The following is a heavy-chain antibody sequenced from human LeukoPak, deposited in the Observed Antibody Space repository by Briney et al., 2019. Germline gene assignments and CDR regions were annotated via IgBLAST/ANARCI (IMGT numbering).Heavy chain of an antibody. D-gene: IGHD5-18*01. CDR1: GFTFSSYS. CDR3: ARDGYTAMVRPSRYYFDY. Sequence: PGGSLRLSCAASGFTFSSYSMNWVRQAPGKGLEWVSYISSSSSTIYYADSVKGRFTISRDNAKNSLYLQMNSLRDEDTAVYYCARDGYTAMVRPSRYYFDYWGQGTLVTVSS. CDR2: ISSSSSTI. V-gene: IGHV3-48*02. J-gene: IGHJ4*02.